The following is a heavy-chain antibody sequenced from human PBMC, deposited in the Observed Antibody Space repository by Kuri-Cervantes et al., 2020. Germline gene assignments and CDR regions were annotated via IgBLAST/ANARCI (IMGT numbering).Heavy chain of an antibody. CDR3: ARDLVLYCSSTSCRNTRYYYYGMDV. D-gene: IGHD2-2*01. CDR1: GFTFSSYD. CDR2: IGTAGET. J-gene: IGHJ6*02. V-gene: IGHV3-13*01. Sequence: LSLTCAASGFTFSSYDMHWVRQATGKGLEWVSAIGTAGETYYPGSVKGRFTISRENAKNSLYLQMNSLRAGDTAVYYCARDLVLYCSSTSCRNTRYYYYGMDVWGQGTTVTVSS.